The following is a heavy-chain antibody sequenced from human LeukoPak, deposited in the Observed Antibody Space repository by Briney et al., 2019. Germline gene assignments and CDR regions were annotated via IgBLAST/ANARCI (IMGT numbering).Heavy chain of an antibody. D-gene: IGHD1-1*01. CDR3: ARAGNDYGMDV. CDR2: ISSSSSYI. Sequence: GGSLRLSCAASGFTFSSYSMNWVRQAPGKGLEWVSSISSSSSYIYYADSVKGRFTISRDNAKNSLYLQMNSLRAEDTAVYYCARAGNDYGMDVWGQGTTVTVSS. V-gene: IGHV3-21*01. J-gene: IGHJ6*02. CDR1: GFTFSSYS.